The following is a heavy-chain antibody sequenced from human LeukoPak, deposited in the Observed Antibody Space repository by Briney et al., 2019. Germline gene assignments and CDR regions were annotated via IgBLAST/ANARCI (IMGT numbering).Heavy chain of an antibody. V-gene: IGHV4-39*01. CDR1: GGSISSSSYY. Sequence: SETLSLTCTVYGGSISSSSYYWGWIRQPPGKGLEWIGSIYYSGSTYYNPSLKSRVTISVDTSKNQFSLKLSSVTAADTAVYYCARQWVQGVMSCWFDPWGQGTLVTVSS. CDR2: IYYSGST. D-gene: IGHD3-10*01. CDR3: ARQWVQGVMSCWFDP. J-gene: IGHJ5*02.